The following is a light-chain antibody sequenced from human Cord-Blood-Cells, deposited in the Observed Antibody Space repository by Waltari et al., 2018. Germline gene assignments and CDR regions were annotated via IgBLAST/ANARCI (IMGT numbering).Light chain of an antibody. CDR3: QQYGSSLFT. J-gene: IGKJ3*01. CDR1: QSVSSSY. Sequence: EIVLTQSTGTLSLSPGERATLSCRASQSVSSSYLAWYQQKPGQAPRLLIYGASSRATGIPDRFSGSGSGTDFTLTISRLEPEDFALYYCQQYGSSLFTFGPGTKVDIK. CDR2: GAS. V-gene: IGKV3-20*01.